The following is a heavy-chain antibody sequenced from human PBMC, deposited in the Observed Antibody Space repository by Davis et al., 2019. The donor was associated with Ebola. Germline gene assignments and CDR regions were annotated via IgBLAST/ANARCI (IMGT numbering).Heavy chain of an antibody. D-gene: IGHD4-17*01. V-gene: IGHV3-23*01. CDR2: ISGSGTGT. Sequence: PGGSLRLSCAASGFTFTSYSMTWVRQAPGKGLEWVSAISGSGTGTYYADSVKGRCTFSRDNSKNTLYLQMNSLRAEDTAVYYCAKGSLYGSRSITAGVDVWGQGTTVTVSS. CDR1: GFTFTSYS. J-gene: IGHJ6*02. CDR3: AKGSLYGSRSITAGVDV.